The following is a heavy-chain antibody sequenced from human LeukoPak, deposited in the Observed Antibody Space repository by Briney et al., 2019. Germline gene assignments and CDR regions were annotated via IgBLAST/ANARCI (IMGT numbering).Heavy chain of an antibody. V-gene: IGHV3-30*18. CDR1: GFTFSGFG. D-gene: IGHD3-22*01. CDR2: ISYDGSDE. Sequence: PGGSLRLSCEASGFTFSGFGMYWVRQAPGKGLEWVAFISYDGSDEYYTESVKGRFTISRDNSKNTVYLQMNSLRTEDTAVYYCAKDLSIHYDTRGFDPWGQGTLVTVSS. J-gene: IGHJ5*02. CDR3: AKDLSIHYDTRGFDP.